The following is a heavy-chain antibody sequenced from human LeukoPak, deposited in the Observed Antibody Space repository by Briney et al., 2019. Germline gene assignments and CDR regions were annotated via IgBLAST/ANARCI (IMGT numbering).Heavy chain of an antibody. CDR2: ISGSGGST. CDR1: GFTFSSYA. D-gene: IGHD3-9*01. CDR3: AKARLRYFDWEFDY. Sequence: PGGSLRLSCAASGFTFSSYAMSWVRQAPGKGLEWVSAISGSGGSTYYADSVKGRFTISRDNSKNTLYLQMNSLRVEDTALYYCAKARLRYFDWEFDYWGRGTLVTVSS. J-gene: IGHJ4*02. V-gene: IGHV3-23*01.